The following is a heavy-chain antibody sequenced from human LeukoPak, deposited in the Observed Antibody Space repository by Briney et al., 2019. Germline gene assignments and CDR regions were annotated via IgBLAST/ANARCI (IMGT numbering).Heavy chain of an antibody. J-gene: IGHJ4*02. CDR2: IYYSGST. CDR3: ARAYSGYDLYYFDY. Sequence: SETLSLTCTVSGGSISSYYWSWIRQPPGEGLEWIGYIYYSGSTNYNPSLKSRVTISVDTSKNQFSLKLSSVTAADTAVYYCARAYSGYDLYYFDYWGQGTLVTVSS. CDR1: GGSISSYY. D-gene: IGHD5-12*01. V-gene: IGHV4-59*01.